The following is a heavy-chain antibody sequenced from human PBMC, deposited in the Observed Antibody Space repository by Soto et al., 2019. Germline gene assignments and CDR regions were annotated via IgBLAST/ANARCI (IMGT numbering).Heavy chain of an antibody. CDR2: IWYDGSNK. J-gene: IGHJ6*03. Sequence: QVQLVESGGGVVQPGRSLRLSYAASGFTFSSYGMHWVRQAPGKGLEWVAVIWYDGSNKYYADSVKGRFTISRDNSKNTLYLQMNSLRAEDTAVYYCARDGTYYYGSGSYYSNGGYYMDVWGKGTTVTVSS. CDR3: ARDGTYYYGSGSYYSNGGYYMDV. CDR1: GFTFSSYG. D-gene: IGHD3-10*01. V-gene: IGHV3-33*01.